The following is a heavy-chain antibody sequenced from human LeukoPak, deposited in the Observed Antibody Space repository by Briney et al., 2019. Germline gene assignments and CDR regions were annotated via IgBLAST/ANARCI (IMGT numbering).Heavy chain of an antibody. Sequence: SSETLSLTCAVSGGSISSSNWWSWVRQPPGKGLEWIGEINHSGSTNYNPSLKSRVTISVDTSKNQFTLKLSSVTAADTAVYYCASGDPGYSYAQGYWGQGTLVTVSS. J-gene: IGHJ4*02. CDR1: GGSISSSNW. CDR3: ASGDPGYSYAQGY. V-gene: IGHV4-4*02. D-gene: IGHD5-18*01. CDR2: INHSGST.